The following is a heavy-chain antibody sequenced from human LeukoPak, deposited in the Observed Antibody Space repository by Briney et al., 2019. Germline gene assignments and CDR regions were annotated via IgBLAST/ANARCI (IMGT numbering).Heavy chain of an antibody. Sequence: SETLSLTCTVSGGSISSSSYYWGWIRQPPGKGLEWIGSIYYSGSTYYNPSLKSRVTISVDTSKNQFSLKLSSATAADTAVYYCANRNGLGATFDYWGQGTLVTVSP. CDR2: IYYSGST. V-gene: IGHV4-39*07. D-gene: IGHD1-26*01. J-gene: IGHJ4*02. CDR3: ANRNGLGATFDY. CDR1: GGSISSSSYY.